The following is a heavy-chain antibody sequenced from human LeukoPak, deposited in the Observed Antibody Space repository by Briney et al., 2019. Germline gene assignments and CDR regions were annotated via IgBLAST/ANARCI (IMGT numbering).Heavy chain of an antibody. CDR2: ISYDGSNK. D-gene: IGHD2-8*01. V-gene: IGHV3-30-3*01. Sequence: PGGSLRLSCAASGFTFSSYAMHWVRQAPGKGLEWVAVISYDGSNKYYADSVKGRFTISRDNSKNTLYPQMNSLRAEDTAVYYCARDFVMVYAITLVDYWGQGTLVTDSS. CDR1: GFTFSSYA. J-gene: IGHJ4*02. CDR3: ARDFVMVYAITLVDY.